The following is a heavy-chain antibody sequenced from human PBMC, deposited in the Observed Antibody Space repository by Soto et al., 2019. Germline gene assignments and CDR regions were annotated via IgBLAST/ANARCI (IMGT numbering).Heavy chain of an antibody. CDR1: GGSISSGGYY. D-gene: IGHD6-13*01. CDR2: IYYSGST. V-gene: IGHV4-31*03. CDR3: AGDLAYSSSSYYMDV. J-gene: IGHJ6*03. Sequence: SETLSLTCTVSGGSISSGGYYWSWIRQHPGKGLEWIGYIYYSGSTYYNPSLKSRITISVDTSKNQFSLKLSSVTAADTAVYYCAGDLAYSSSSYYMDVWGKGTTVTVSS.